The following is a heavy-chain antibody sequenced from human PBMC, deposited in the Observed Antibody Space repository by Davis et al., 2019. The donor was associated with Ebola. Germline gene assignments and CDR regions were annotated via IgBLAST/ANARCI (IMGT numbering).Heavy chain of an antibody. CDR3: ARPRSGSYYASPPDY. CDR1: GFTFSSYS. V-gene: IGHV3-21*01. Sequence: GESLKISCAASGFTFSSYSMNWVRQAPGKGLEWVSSISSSSSYIYYAYSVKGRFTISRDNAKNTLFLLMNSLRAEDTAVYYCARPRSGSYYASPPDYWGQGTLVTVSS. CDR2: ISSSSSYI. J-gene: IGHJ4*02. D-gene: IGHD1-26*01.